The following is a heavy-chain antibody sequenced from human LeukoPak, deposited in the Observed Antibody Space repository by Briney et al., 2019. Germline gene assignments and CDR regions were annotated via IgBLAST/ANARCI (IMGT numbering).Heavy chain of an antibody. J-gene: IGHJ4*02. CDR1: GFTFSSYA. CDR2: ISSSGGGT. V-gene: IGHV3-23*01. D-gene: IGHD6-13*01. CDR3: AKEYSSSWYYFDY. Sequence: GGSLRLSCAASGFTFSSYAMSWVRQAPGKGLEWFSAISSSGGGTYYADSVKGRFTISRDNSKNKLYLQMNSLRAEDTAVYYCAKEYSSSWYYFDYWGQGTLVTVSS.